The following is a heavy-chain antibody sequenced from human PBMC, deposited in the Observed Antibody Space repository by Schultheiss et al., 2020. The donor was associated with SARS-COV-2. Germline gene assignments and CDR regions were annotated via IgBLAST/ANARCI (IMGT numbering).Heavy chain of an antibody. CDR3: ARGAWRLPNYYYGMDV. J-gene: IGHJ6*02. CDR1: GYTFTGYY. D-gene: IGHD2-21*01. Sequence: ASVKVSCKASGYTFTGYYMHWVRQAPGQGLEWMGIINPSGGSTSYAQKFQGRVTMTRDTSTSTAYMELRSLRSDDTAVYYCARGAWRLPNYYYGMDVWGQGTTVTVSS. CDR2: INPSGGST. V-gene: IGHV1-46*01.